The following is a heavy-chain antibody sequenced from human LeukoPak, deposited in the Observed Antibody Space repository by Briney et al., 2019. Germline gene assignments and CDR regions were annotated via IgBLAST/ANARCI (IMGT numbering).Heavy chain of an antibody. CDR1: GGSISSYY. J-gene: IGHJ4*02. CDR3: ARHDPAATSAPLN. V-gene: IGHV4-59*08. D-gene: IGHD2-15*01. Sequence: SENVSLTCTVSGGSISSYYWSWIRQPPGKGLEWIGYIYYSGSTNYNPSLKRRVTISVDTSKNQFSLKLSSVTAADTAVYYCARHDPAATSAPLNWGQAAMATVSS. CDR2: IYYSGST.